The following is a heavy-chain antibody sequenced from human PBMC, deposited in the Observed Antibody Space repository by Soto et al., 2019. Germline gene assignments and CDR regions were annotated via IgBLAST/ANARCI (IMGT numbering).Heavy chain of an antibody. V-gene: IGHV5-51*01. J-gene: IGHJ6*03. Sequence: GESLKISCKGSGYTFTRYWIGWVRQMPGKGLEWMGIIYPGDSDTRYSPPFQGQVPISADKSISIAYVQWTSLKASDTAMYYCAGLGGDYVGYYFMDVWGNGTTVTVSS. CDR3: AGLGGDYVGYYFMDV. CDR2: IYPGDSDT. D-gene: IGHD4-17*01. CDR1: GYTFTRYW.